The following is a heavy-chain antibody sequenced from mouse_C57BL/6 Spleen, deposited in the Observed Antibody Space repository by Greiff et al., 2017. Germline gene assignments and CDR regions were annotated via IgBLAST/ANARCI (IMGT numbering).Heavy chain of an antibody. CDR1: GYSITSGYY. CDR3: ARWGLRWYFDV. J-gene: IGHJ1*03. D-gene: IGHD2-4*01. Sequence: ESGPGLVKPSQSLSLTCSVTGYSITSGYYWNWIRQFPGNKLEWMGYISYDGSNNYNPSLKNRISITRDTSKNQFFLKLNSVTTEDTATYYCARWGLRWYFDVWGTGTTVTVSS. V-gene: IGHV3-6*01. CDR2: ISYDGSN.